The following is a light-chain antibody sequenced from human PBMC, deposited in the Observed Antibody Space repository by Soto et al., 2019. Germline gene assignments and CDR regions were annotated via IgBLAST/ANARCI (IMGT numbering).Light chain of an antibody. J-gene: IGKJ3*01. Sequence: EIVLTQSPATLSLSPGERATLSCRASQSVNSYLAWYQQKPGQAPRLLIYDASNRATGIPARFSGSGSGTDFPLTISSLEPEDFAVYYCQQRSNWLFTFGPGTKVEIK. CDR3: QQRSNWLFT. V-gene: IGKV3-11*01. CDR1: QSVNSY. CDR2: DAS.